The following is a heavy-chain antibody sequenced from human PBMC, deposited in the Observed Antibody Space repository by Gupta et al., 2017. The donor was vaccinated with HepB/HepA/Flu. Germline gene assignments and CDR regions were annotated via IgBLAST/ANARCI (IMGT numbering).Heavy chain of an antibody. CDR1: GGSFSGYY. J-gene: IGHJ6*03. CDR3: ARGGGGYCTNGVCPMDV. V-gene: IGHV4-34*01. D-gene: IGHD2-8*01. CDR2: INHSGST. Sequence: QVQLQQWGAGLLKPSETLSLTCAVYGGSFSGYYWSWIRQPPGKGLEWSGEINHSGSTNYNPSLKSRVTISVDTSKNQFSLKLSSVTAADTAVYYCARGGGGYCTNGVCPMDVWGKGTTVTVSS.